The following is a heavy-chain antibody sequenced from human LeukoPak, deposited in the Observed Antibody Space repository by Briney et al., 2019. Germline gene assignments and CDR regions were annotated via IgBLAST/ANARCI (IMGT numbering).Heavy chain of an antibody. CDR1: GFTFSSYA. CDR2: IIPILGIA. V-gene: IGHV1-69*04. J-gene: IGHJ4*02. CDR3: ARVRQRDFDY. Sequence: GGSLRLSCAASGFTFSSYAISWVRQAPGQGLEWMGRIIPILGIANYAQKFQGRVTITADKSTSTAYMELSSLRSEDTAVYYCARVRQRDFDYWGQGTLVTVSS.